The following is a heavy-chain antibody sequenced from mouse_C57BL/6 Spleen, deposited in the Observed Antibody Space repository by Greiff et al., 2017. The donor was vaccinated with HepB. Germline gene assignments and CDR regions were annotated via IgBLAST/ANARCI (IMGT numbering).Heavy chain of an antibody. J-gene: IGHJ1*03. CDR2: INPNNGGT. V-gene: IGHV1-18*01. CDR3: ARGGVYYDYDDWYFYV. D-gene: IGHD2-4*01. CDR1: GYTFTDYN. Sequence: VQLQQSGPELVKPGASVKIPCKASGYTFTDYNMDWVKQSHGKSLEWIGDINPNNGGTINNQKFKGKATLTVDKSSSTAYMELRSLTSEDTAVYYCARGGVYYDYDDWYFYVWGTGTTVTVSS.